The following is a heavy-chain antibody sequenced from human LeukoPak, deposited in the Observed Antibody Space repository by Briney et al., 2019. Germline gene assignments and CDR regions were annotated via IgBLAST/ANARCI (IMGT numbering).Heavy chain of an antibody. D-gene: IGHD3-22*01. Sequence: SETLSLTCTVSGGSISSGGYYWSWIRQHPGKGPEWIGYIYYSGSTYYNPSLKSRVTISVDTSKNQFSLKLSSVTAADTAVYYCARTSYDSSGYYSGPHFDYWGQGTLVTVSS. CDR2: IYYSGST. CDR3: ARTSYDSSGYYSGPHFDY. CDR1: GGSISSGGYY. V-gene: IGHV4-31*03. J-gene: IGHJ4*02.